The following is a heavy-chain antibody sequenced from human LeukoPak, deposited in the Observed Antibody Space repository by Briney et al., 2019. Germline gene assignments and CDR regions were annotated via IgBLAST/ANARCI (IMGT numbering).Heavy chain of an antibody. CDR3: ASSGSSGLDY. Sequence: GGSLRLSCAASGFTVSSNYMNWVRQAPGKGLEWVSVIYTGGNTYYADSVKGRFTISRDNSKNTLYLQMHSLRAEDTAVYYCASSGSSGLDYWGQGTLVTVSS. CDR2: IYTGGNT. J-gene: IGHJ4*02. CDR1: GFTVSSNY. V-gene: IGHV3-53*01. D-gene: IGHD6-19*01.